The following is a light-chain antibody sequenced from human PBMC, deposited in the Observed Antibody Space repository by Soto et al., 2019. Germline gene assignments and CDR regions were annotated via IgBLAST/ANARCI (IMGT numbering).Light chain of an antibody. CDR3: QHYGSSPPKYT. Sequence: EIVLTQSPGTLSLSPGERATLSCRASQSVSRSSLAWYQHKPGQAPRLLIYDAFSRATDIPDRFSGSGSGTDFTLTISRLEPEDFAVYYCQHYGSSPPKYTFGQGTKLEI. CDR2: DAF. CDR1: QSVSRSS. V-gene: IGKV3-20*01. J-gene: IGKJ2*01.